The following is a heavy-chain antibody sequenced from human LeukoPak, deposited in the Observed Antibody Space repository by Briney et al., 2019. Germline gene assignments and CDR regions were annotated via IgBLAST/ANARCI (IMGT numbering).Heavy chain of an antibody. J-gene: IGHJ6*02. CDR3: AKSVSAHYYYGMDV. Sequence: SLRLSCAASGFTFDDYAMHWARQAPGKGLEWVSGISWNSGSIGYADSVKGRFTIYRDNAKNSLYLQMNSLRAEDTALYYCAKSVSAHYYYGMDVWGQGTTVTVSS. CDR1: GFTFDDYA. D-gene: IGHD6-6*01. V-gene: IGHV3-9*01. CDR2: ISWNSGSI.